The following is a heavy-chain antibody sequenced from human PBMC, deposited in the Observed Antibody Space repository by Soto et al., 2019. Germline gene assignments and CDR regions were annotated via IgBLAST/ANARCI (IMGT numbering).Heavy chain of an antibody. Sequence: GESLKISCKGSGYSFTSYWIGWVRQMPGKGLEWMGIIYPGDSDTRYSPSFQGQVTISADKSISTAYLQWSSLKASDTAMYYCARHFDILTGYYNYLDYWGQGTLVTVSS. CDR3: ARHFDILTGYYNYLDY. CDR2: IYPGDSDT. V-gene: IGHV5-51*01. CDR1: GYSFTSYW. D-gene: IGHD3-9*01. J-gene: IGHJ4*02.